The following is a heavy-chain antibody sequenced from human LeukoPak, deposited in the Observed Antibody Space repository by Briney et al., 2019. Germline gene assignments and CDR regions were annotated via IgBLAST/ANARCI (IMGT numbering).Heavy chain of an antibody. D-gene: IGHD3-10*01. CDR1: GYTFTSYG. Sequence: GASVKVSCKASGYTFTSYGISWVRQAPGQGLEWMGWINPKPNSGATVYAQKFQGRVTMTRDTSISTAYMELSGLRSDDTAVYYCVRDVTRGGRWGQGTLVTVSS. CDR2: INPKPNSGAT. CDR3: VRDVTRGGR. J-gene: IGHJ4*02. V-gene: IGHV1-2*02.